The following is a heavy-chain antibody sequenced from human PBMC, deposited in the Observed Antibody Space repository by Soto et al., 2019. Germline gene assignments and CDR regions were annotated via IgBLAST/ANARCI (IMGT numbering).Heavy chain of an antibody. D-gene: IGHD3-16*02. CDR3: ASHTSPYYDYIWGSYRSYYFDY. J-gene: IGHJ4*02. CDR1: GFTFSSYW. V-gene: IGHV3-7*01. Sequence: EVQLVESGGGLVQPGGSLRLSCAASGFTFSSYWMSWVRQAPGKGLEWVANIKQDGSEKYYVDSVKGRFTISRDNAKNSLYLQMNSLRAEDTAVYYCASHTSPYYDYIWGSYRSYYFDYWGQGTLVTVSS. CDR2: IKQDGSEK.